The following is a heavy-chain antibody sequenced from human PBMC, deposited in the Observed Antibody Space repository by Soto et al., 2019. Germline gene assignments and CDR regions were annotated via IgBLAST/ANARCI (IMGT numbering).Heavy chain of an antibody. D-gene: IGHD5-12*01. CDR2: ISAYNGNT. Sequence: QVQLVQSGAEVKKPGASVKVSCKASGYTFTSYGISWVRQAPGQGLEWMGWISAYNGNTNYAQKLQGXXTXTXXTATSTAYMELRSLRSDDTAGYYCARSTLGATIIYWGQGTLVTVSS. J-gene: IGHJ4*02. CDR1: GYTFTSYG. V-gene: IGHV1-18*01. CDR3: ARSTLGATIIY.